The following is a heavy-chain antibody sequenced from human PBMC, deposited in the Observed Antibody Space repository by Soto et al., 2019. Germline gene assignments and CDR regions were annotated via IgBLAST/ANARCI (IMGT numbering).Heavy chain of an antibody. CDR1: GFSFSSYS. CDR2: ISSSSNYI. J-gene: IGHJ4*02. Sequence: EVQLVESGGGLVKPGGSLRLSCVASGFSFSSYSMNWVRQAPGKGLEWVSSISSSSNYIYYADSVKGRFTISRDNAKNSLYLQMNSLRAEDTAVYYCVRDRVEMATVFDYWGQGTLVTVSS. CDR3: VRDRVEMATVFDY. V-gene: IGHV3-21*01. D-gene: IGHD4-4*01.